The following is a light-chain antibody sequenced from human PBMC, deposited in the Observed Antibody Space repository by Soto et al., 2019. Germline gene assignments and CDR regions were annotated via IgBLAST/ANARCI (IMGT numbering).Light chain of an antibody. Sequence: QPVLTQPASVSGFPGRSITISCTGTSSGVGGYEYVSWYQHHPGKAPKLTIYEVSNRPSGVSNRFSGSKSGNTASLPISGLQAEDEAEYYCSSYTSSSPDVFGTGTNVTAL. V-gene: IGLV2-14*01. J-gene: IGLJ1*01. CDR1: SSGVGGYEY. CDR3: SSYTSSSPDV. CDR2: EVS.